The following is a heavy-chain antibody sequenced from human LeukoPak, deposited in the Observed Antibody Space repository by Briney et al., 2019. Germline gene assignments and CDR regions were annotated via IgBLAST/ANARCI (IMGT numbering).Heavy chain of an antibody. D-gene: IGHD2-2*01. Sequence: GGSLRLSCAASGFTFSSYSMNWVRQAPGKGLEWVSYISSSSSTIYYADSVKGRFTISRDNSESTLDLQMSSLRVEDTAVYYCAKDRYSTSSTFTVNPFDYWGQGILVTVSS. V-gene: IGHV3-48*01. CDR3: AKDRYSTSSTFTVNPFDY. CDR2: ISSSSSTI. CDR1: GFTFSSYS. J-gene: IGHJ4*02.